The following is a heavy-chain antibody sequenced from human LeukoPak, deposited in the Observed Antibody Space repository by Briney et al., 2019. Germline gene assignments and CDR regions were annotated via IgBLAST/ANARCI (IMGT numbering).Heavy chain of an antibody. CDR2: IYSGGST. Sequence: GGSLRLSCAASGFTVSSNYMSWVRQAPGKGLEWVSVIYSGGSTYYADSVKGRFTISRDNSKNTLYLQMNSLRAEDTAVYYCARVVDYYDSSGDAFDIWGQGTMVTVSS. D-gene: IGHD3-22*01. V-gene: IGHV3-66*01. CDR3: ARVVDYYDSSGDAFDI. CDR1: GFTVSSNY. J-gene: IGHJ3*02.